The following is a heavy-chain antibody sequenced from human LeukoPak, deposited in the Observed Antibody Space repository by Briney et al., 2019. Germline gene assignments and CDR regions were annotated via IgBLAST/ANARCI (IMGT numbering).Heavy chain of an antibody. J-gene: IGHJ6*02. CDR3: AKAYGDPLNGYYYYYGMDV. V-gene: IGHV3-9*01. CDR2: ISWNSGSI. CDR1: GFTFDDYA. D-gene: IGHD4-17*01. Sequence: GGSLRLSCAASGFTFDDYAMHWVRQAPGKGLEWVSGISWNSGSIGYADSVKGRFTISRDNAKNSLYLQMNSLRAEDTALYYCAKAYGDPLNGYYYYYGMDVWGQGTTVTVSS.